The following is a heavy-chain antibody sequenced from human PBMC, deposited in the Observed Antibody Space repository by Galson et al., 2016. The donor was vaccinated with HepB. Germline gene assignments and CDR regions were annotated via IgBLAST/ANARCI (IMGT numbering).Heavy chain of an antibody. J-gene: IGHJ4*02. V-gene: IGHV1-69*06. Sequence: SVKVSCKASGGTFNTYAISWVRQAPGQGLEWMGGIVPIFGAANYTQKFQGRVTITAEKSTSTGYMELNNLRSEDTAVYYCARGRSYHYEMDVWGPGILVTVSA. CDR3: ARGRSYHYEMDV. CDR2: IVPIFGAA. D-gene: IGHD3-16*01. CDR1: GGTFNTYA.